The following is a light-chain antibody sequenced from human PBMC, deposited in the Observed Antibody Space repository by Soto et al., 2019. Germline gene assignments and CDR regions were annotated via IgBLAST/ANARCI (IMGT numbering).Light chain of an antibody. Sequence: DIVMTQSPDSLAVSLGERATINCRSSQSVLYSSNNRIYLAWYQQKPGQPPKLLISWASTRESGVPDRFSGSGSGTYFTLTISSLQAEDVAVYYCQQYYSTPRTFGQGTKVEIE. CDR2: WAS. CDR1: QSVLYSSNNRIY. J-gene: IGKJ1*01. CDR3: QQYYSTPRT. V-gene: IGKV4-1*01.